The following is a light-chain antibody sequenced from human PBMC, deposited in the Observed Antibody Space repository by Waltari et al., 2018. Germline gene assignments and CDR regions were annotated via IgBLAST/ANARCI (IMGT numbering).Light chain of an antibody. CDR1: TTNVGVYNF. V-gene: IGLV2-8*01. CDR3: TSYAGKNILV. Sequence: QSVLTQPPSASGSLGQSVTISCTGATTNVGVYNFVPWYQQHPGNAPKLIIYEVNKRPSGVPDRFSGSKSGNTASLTVSGLLAEDEADYYCTSYAGKNILVFGGGTNLTVL. CDR2: EVN. J-gene: IGLJ3*02.